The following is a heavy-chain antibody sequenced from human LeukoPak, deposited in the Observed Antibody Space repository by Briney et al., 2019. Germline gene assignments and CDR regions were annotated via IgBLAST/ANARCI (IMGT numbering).Heavy chain of an antibody. Sequence: RASVKVSCKAFGYTFTNNFMHWVRQAPGQGPEWMALISPTGSFTAYAQKFQGRVTLTRDLSTSTDYLELRSLRSEDTAVYYCARDISARDEAWWFDPWGQGTLVTVSS. CDR1: GYTFTNNF. D-gene: IGHD5-24*01. CDR3: ARDISARDEAWWFDP. V-gene: IGHV1-46*01. J-gene: IGHJ5*02. CDR2: ISPTGSFT.